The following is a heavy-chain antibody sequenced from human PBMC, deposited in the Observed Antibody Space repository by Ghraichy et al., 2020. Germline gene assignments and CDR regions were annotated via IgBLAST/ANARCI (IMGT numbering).Heavy chain of an antibody. Sequence: SETLSLTCSVSGGPITNTYYYWAWIRQLPGKGLEWIGSLYFAVATYSNSSLSSRVFISVHTSKNLFSLKLTSVTTKDTAVYFCAKDEWFNLNPEAFDSWGPGALVTVS. CDR2: LYFAVAT. J-gene: IGHJ4*02. D-gene: IGHD1-20*01. CDR1: GGPITNTYYY. CDR3: AKDEWFNLNPEAFDS. V-gene: IGHV4-39*01.